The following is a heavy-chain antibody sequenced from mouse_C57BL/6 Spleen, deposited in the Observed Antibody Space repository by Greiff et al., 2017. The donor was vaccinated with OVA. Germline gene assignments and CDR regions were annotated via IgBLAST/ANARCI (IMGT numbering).Heavy chain of an antibody. CDR3: ARWGFGDRGLDY. J-gene: IGHJ2*01. CDR1: GYTFTSYW. V-gene: IGHV1-69*01. Sequence: QVQLQQPGAELVMPGASVKLSCKASGYTFTSYWMHWVKQRPGQGLEWIGEIDPSDSYTNYNQKFKGKSTLTVDKSSSTAYMQLSSLTSEDSAVYYCARWGFGDRGLDYWGQGTTLTVSS. D-gene: IGHD3-1*01. CDR2: IDPSDSYT.